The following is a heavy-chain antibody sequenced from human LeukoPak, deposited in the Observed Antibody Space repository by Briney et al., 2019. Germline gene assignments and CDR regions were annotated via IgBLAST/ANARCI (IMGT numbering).Heavy chain of an antibody. V-gene: IGHV3-49*04. CDR1: GFRFGGYA. J-gene: IGHJ4*02. CDR3: VRESVRDYYFDF. CDR2: IRSKALYGTS. Sequence: PGGSLRLSFSGSGFRFGGYALSWVRQAPGKGLEWVGFIRSKALYGTSEYAASVEGRFAISRDDSNNIVYLQMNSLKTGDTAVYFCVRESVRDYYFDFCRQGTLVTVSS. D-gene: IGHD3-10*02.